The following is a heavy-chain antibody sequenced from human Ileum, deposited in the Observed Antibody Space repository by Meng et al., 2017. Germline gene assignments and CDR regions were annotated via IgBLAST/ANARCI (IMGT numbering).Heavy chain of an antibody. Sequence: GELLKISCAAARITFKNYVMRWVRQAPGEGLEWGSTIFGSGETTYYADPVKGQFTISRDNSMNTLDLQMNSLRVEDTAVYYCANDLRVSKGYNSGWYVSENFHYWGQGTLVTVSS. D-gene: IGHD6-19*01. J-gene: IGHJ1*01. CDR3: ANDLRVSKGYNSGWYVSENFHY. CDR1: RITFKNYV. CDR2: IFGSGETT. V-gene: IGHV3-23*01.